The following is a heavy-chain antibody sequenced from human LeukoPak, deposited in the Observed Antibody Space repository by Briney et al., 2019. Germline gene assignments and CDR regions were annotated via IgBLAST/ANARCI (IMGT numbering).Heavy chain of an antibody. CDR1: GYSINFGHL. V-gene: IGHV4-38-2*02. D-gene: IGHD3-22*01. Sequence: PSETLSLTCDVSGYSINFGHLWGWIRQPPGKGLEWIASINHSGRSYYTPSLKSGLTISVNTLKNRSSLKVTSVTAEDTAMYFCARESSAVAHTMMRDWLDPWGQGTLVTVSS. CDR2: INHSGRS. J-gene: IGHJ5*02. CDR3: ARESSAVAHTMMRDWLDP.